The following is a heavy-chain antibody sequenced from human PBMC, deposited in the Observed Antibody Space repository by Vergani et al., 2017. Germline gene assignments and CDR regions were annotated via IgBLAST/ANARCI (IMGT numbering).Heavy chain of an antibody. J-gene: IGHJ3*02. CDR3: ARLEIVAEMATPISAFDI. D-gene: IGHD5-24*01. V-gene: IGHV4-39*01. CDR1: GGSISSSSYY. CDR2: IYYSGST. Sequence: QLQLQESGPGLVKPSETLSLTCTVSGGSISSSSYYWGWIRQPPGKGLECIGSIYYSGSTYYNPSLKSRVTISVDTSKNQFSLKLSSVTAADTAVYYCARLEIVAEMATPISAFDIWGQGTMVTVSS.